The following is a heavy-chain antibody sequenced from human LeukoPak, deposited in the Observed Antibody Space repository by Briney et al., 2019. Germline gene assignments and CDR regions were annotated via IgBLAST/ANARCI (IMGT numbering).Heavy chain of an antibody. J-gene: IGHJ4*02. V-gene: IGHV4-34*01. D-gene: IGHD6-6*01. CDR2: INHSGST. CDR3: ARVFSYSSSSDFDY. CDR1: GGSFSGYY. Sequence: SSETLSLTCTVSGGSFSGYYWSWIRQPPGKGLEWIGEINHSGSTNYNPSLKSRVTISVDTSKNQFSLKLSSVTAADTAVYYCARVFSYSSSSDFDYWGQGTLVTVSS.